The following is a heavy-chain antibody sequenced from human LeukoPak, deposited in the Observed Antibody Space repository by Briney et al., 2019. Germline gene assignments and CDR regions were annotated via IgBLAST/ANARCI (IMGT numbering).Heavy chain of an antibody. D-gene: IGHD2-15*01. Sequence: GGSLRLSCAASGFTFSTYIMNWVRQPPGKGLEWVSTISGSGVNTHYADSVKGRFTISSDNSNNTLFLQMDSLRAKDTAIYYCAKADDIHAFHIWGQGTLVTVSS. V-gene: IGHV3-23*01. CDR3: AKADDIHAFHI. CDR2: ISGSGVNT. J-gene: IGHJ3*02. CDR1: GFTFSTYI.